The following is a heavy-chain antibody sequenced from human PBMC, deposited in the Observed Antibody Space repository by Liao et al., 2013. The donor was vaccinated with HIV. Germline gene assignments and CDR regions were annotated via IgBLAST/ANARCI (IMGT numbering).Heavy chain of an antibody. CDR1: GGSISSYY. CDR2: IYTSGST. Sequence: QVQLQESGPGLVKPSETLSLTCTVSGGSISSYYWSWIRQPAGKGLEWIGRIYTSGSTNYNPSLKSRVTMSVDTSKNQFSLKLSSVTAADTAVYYCATRVTTVVPLRNRRVVVNISLVTKPWGR. J-gene: IGHJ2*01. V-gene: IGHV4-4*07. D-gene: IGHD4-23*01. CDR3: ATRVTTVVPLRNRRVVVNISLVTKP.